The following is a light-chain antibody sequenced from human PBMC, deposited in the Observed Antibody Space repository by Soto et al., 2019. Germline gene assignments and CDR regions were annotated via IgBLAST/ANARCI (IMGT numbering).Light chain of an antibody. J-gene: IGKJ1*01. CDR2: AAS. CDR3: QNYNGAPPWT. Sequence: DIQMTQSPSSLSASVGDRVTITCRASQGISNYLAWYRQKPGKVPKLLIFAASTLQSGVPSRFSGSGSVTDFTLTISSLQPEDVATYYCQNYNGAPPWTFGQGTKVDIK. CDR1: QGISNY. V-gene: IGKV1-27*01.